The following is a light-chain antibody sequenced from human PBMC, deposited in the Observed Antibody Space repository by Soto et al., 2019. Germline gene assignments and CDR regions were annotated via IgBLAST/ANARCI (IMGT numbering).Light chain of an antibody. CDR1: QSVLYSSNNKNY. Sequence: DIVMTQSPDSLAVSLGERATINCKSSQSVLYSSNNKNYLAWYQQKPGQPPKLLIYWASTRESGVPDRFSGSGSGKDLTLTISSLQAEDVAFYYCPQYYSTPPTFGQGTKVAIK. J-gene: IGKJ1*01. CDR3: PQYYSTPPT. V-gene: IGKV4-1*01. CDR2: WAS.